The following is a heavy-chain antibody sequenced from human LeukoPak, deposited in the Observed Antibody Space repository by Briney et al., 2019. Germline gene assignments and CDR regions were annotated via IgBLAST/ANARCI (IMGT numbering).Heavy chain of an antibody. V-gene: IGHV1-69*02. Sequence: SVKVSCKASGGTFSSYTISWVRQAPGQGLEWMGRIIPILGIANYAQKFQGRVTITADKSASTAYMELSSLRSEDTAVYYCASIYYYYYYMDVWGKGTTVTVSS. J-gene: IGHJ6*03. CDR2: IIPILGIA. CDR3: ASIYYYYYYMDV. CDR1: GGTFSSYT.